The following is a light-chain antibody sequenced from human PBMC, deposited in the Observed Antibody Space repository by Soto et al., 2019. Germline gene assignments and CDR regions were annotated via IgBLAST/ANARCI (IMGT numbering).Light chain of an antibody. CDR2: GAS. CDR1: QGISSN. CDR3: QESFSTPRYT. V-gene: IGKV1-9*01. Sequence: QLTQSPSSLSASVGDRVTITCRASQGISSNLAWYQQKPGRAPKLLIFGASTLQSGVPSRFSGSGSGTDFTLTISSLQPEDFATYYCQESFSTPRYTFGQGTKLEIK. J-gene: IGKJ2*01.